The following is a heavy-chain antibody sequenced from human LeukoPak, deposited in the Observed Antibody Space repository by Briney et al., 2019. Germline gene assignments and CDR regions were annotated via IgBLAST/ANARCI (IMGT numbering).Heavy chain of an antibody. CDR3: ARDCSGGSCRFDY. V-gene: IGHV1-2*02. J-gene: IGHJ4*02. CDR1: GYSFTGYY. Sequence: ASVKVSCKASGYSFTGYYIHWVRQAPGQGLEWMGWINPDSGDTNSAQKFQGRVTLTRDTSISTAYMELSRLTSDDTAVYYCARDCSGGSCRFDYWGQGTLVTVSS. CDR2: INPDSGDT. D-gene: IGHD2-15*01.